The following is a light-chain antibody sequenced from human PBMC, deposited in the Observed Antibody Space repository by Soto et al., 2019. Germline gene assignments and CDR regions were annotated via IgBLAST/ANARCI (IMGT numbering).Light chain of an antibody. CDR2: EVN. V-gene: IGLV2-8*01. CDR3: SSYAGSSNV. CDR1: SSDVGGYND. J-gene: IGLJ1*01. Sequence: QSALTQPPSASGSPGQSVDISCTGSSSDVGGYNDVSWYQQHPGQAPKLMIYEVNKRASGVPDRFSGSKSGNTASLTVSGLQAEDEADYYCSSYAGSSNVFGTGTKLTVL.